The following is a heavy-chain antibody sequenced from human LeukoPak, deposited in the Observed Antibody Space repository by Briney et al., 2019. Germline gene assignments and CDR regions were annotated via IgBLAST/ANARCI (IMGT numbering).Heavy chain of an antibody. CDR3: AKTLSTGQNYVGGFDP. J-gene: IGHJ5*02. V-gene: IGHV3-23*01. CDR2: ISGSGGST. Sequence: GGSLRLSCAASGFTFSSYSMSWVRQAPGKGLEWVSAISGSGGSTYYADFVKGRFTISRDNSKNTLYLQMTSLRAADTDVYYCAKTLSTGQNYVGGFDPWGQGTLVTVSS. D-gene: IGHD1-7*01. CDR1: GFTFSSYS.